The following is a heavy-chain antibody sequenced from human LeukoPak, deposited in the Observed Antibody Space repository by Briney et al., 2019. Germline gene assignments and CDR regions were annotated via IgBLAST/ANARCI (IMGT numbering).Heavy chain of an antibody. CDR1: GFTFGDYA. D-gene: IGHD3-3*01. CDR3: TRFRYAYYDFWSGLDV. CDR2: IRSKAYGGTT. Sequence: GGSLRLSCTASGFTFGDYAMSWFRQAPGQGLEWVGFIRSKAYGGTTEYAASVKGRFTISRDDSKSIAYLQMNSLKTEDTAVYYCTRFRYAYYDFWSGLDVWGKGTTVTVSS. J-gene: IGHJ6*04. V-gene: IGHV3-49*03.